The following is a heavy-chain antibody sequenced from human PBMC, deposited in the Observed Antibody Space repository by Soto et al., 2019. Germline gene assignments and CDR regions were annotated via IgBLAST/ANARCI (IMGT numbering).Heavy chain of an antibody. Sequence: SVKVSCKASGGTFSSYAISWVRQAPGQGLEWMGGIIPIFGTANYAQKFQGRVTITADKSTSTAYMELSSLRSEDTAVYYCARGTDSDFWSGYYDYYYYGMDVWGQGTTVTVSS. CDR2: IIPIFGTA. CDR3: ARGTDSDFWSGYYDYYYYGMDV. J-gene: IGHJ6*02. D-gene: IGHD3-3*01. CDR1: GGTFSSYA. V-gene: IGHV1-69*06.